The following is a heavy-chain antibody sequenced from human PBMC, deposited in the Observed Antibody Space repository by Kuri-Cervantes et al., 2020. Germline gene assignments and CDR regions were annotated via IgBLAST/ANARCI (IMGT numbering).Heavy chain of an antibody. J-gene: IGHJ4*02. Sequence: GSLRLSCTVSGGSISSSSYYWGWIRQAPGKGLEWIGSMYYSGRTYYNPSLKSRVTISVDTSKNHFSVKLSSVTAADTAVYYCARGFIAAAPADWGQGTLVTVSS. CDR2: MYYSGRT. V-gene: IGHV4-39*02. CDR1: GGSISSSSYY. CDR3: ARGFIAAAPAD. D-gene: IGHD6-13*01.